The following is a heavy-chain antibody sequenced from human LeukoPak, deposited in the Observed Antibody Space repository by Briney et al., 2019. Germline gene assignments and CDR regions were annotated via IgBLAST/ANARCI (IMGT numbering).Heavy chain of an antibody. D-gene: IGHD3-3*01. CDR2: ISGSGGST. CDR3: AKQKYDFWSGYFGPADAFDI. CDR1: GFTVSSNY. Sequence: GGSLRLSCAASGFTVSSNYMSWVRQAPGKGLEWVSAISGSGGSTYYADSVKGRFTISRDNSKNTLYLQMNSLRAEDTAVYYCAKQKYDFWSGYFGPADAFDIWGQGTMVTVSS. V-gene: IGHV3-23*01. J-gene: IGHJ3*02.